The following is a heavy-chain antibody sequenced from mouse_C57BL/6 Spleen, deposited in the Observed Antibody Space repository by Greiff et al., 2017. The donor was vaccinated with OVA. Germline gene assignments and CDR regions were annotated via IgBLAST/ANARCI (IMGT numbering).Heavy chain of an antibody. D-gene: IGHD4-1*01. CDR2: ISSGGDYI. CDR3: TRGDWDEGAY. V-gene: IGHV5-9-1*02. Sequence: EVKLVESGEGLVKPGGSLKLSCAASGFTFSSYAMSWVRQTPETRLEWVAYISSGGDYIYYADTVKGRFTISTDKARNTLYMQMSRLKSEDTAMYYCTRGDWDEGAYWGQGTLVTVSA. CDR1: GFTFSSYA. J-gene: IGHJ3*01.